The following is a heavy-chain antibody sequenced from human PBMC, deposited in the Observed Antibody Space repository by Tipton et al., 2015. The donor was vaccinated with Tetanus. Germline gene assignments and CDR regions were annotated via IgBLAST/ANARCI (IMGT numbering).Heavy chain of an antibody. CDR2: ISGSGGST. D-gene: IGHD3-10*01. CDR1: GFTFSSYA. V-gene: IGHV3-23*01. CDR3: ARDRGYYGSGSYTYFDY. Sequence: SLRLSCAASGFTFSSYAMSWVRQAPGKGLEWVSGISGSGGSTYYADSVKGRFTISRDNSKNTLYLQMNSLRAEDTAVYYCARDRGYYGSGSYTYFDYWGQGTLVTVSS. J-gene: IGHJ4*02.